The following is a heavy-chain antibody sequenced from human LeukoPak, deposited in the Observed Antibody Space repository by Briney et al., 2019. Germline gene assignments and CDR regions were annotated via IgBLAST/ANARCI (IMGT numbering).Heavy chain of an antibody. CDR3: ARRGGERGSYPFDP. D-gene: IGHD1-26*01. V-gene: IGHV5-51*01. CDR2: IYPGDSDT. J-gene: IGHJ5*02. Sequence: PGESLKISCQGSGYNFNTFWIGWVRQMPGKGLEWMGIIYPGDSDTRYSPSFQGQVTISADKSISTASLQWRSLQASDTAMYYCARRGGERGSYPFDPWGQGTLVTVSS. CDR1: GYNFNTFW.